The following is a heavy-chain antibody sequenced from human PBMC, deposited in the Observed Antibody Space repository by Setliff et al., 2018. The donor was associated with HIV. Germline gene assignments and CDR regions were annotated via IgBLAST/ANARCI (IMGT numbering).Heavy chain of an antibody. D-gene: IGHD5-12*01. CDR3: TTEDPWLRFGH. CDR1: GFTFNNAW. J-gene: IGHJ5*02. Sequence: PGGSLRLSCAASGFTFNNAWMTWVRQAPGKGLEWVGHIKSKTDGGTTDYAAPVKGRFSISRDDSEKKLYLQMNSLRTDDTAVYYCTTEDPWLRFGHWGQGTLVTVS. V-gene: IGHV3-15*01. CDR2: IKSKTDGGTT.